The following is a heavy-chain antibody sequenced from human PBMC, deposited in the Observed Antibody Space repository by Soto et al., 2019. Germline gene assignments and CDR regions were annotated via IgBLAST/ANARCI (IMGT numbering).Heavy chain of an antibody. CDR3: AHKGGRGAGMDV. V-gene: IGHV2-5*02. Sequence: QITLKESGPTLVKPTQTLTLTCTLSGFSLSTSGVGVGWIRQPPGKALEWLALICWDEDKRYSPSLKSRLTITKDTSTNEVVLTMTNMDPVDTGTYYCAHKGGRGAGMDVWGQGATVTVSS. CDR2: ICWDEDK. J-gene: IGHJ6*02. CDR1: GFSLSTSGVG. D-gene: IGHD2-15*01.